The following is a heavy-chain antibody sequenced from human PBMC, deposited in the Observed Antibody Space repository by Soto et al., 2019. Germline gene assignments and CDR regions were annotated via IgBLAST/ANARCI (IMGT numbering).Heavy chain of an antibody. CDR1: GFTFDDYA. CDR3: AKDMDRYDFLTGSSFDS. D-gene: IGHD3-9*01. Sequence: EVQLVESGGDMVQPGRSLRLSCVASGFTFDDYAMWWVRQAPGKGLAWVSGISWNGNDIAYADSVKGRFTISRDDAKNSLYLQMKSLRAEDTALYFCAKDMDRYDFLTGSSFDSWGQGTLVTVSS. V-gene: IGHV3-9*01. J-gene: IGHJ4*02. CDR2: ISWNGNDI.